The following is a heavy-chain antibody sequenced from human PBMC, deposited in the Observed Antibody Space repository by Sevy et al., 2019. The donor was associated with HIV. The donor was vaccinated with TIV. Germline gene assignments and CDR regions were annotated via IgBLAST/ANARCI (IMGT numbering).Heavy chain of an antibody. CDR2: IYYSGST. V-gene: IGHV4-31*03. Sequence: SETLSLTCTVSGGSISSGGYYWSWIRQHPGKGLEWIGYIYYSGSTYYNPSLKSRVTISVDTSKNQFSLKLSSVTAADTAVYDCARAYSSSWYLKTLYYFDYWGQGTLVTVSS. CDR1: GGSISSGGYY. D-gene: IGHD6-13*01. CDR3: ARAYSSSWYLKTLYYFDY. J-gene: IGHJ4*02.